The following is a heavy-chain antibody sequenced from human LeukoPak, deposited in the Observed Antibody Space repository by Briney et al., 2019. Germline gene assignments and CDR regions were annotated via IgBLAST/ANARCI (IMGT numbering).Heavy chain of an antibody. J-gene: IGHJ3*02. CDR3: VRDAPNDYVGAFDI. Sequence: GGSLRLSCAASGFTFSSDWMSWVRQAPGKGLEWVANIKEDGSLKYYVDSVKGRFTISRDNAKNSLYLQMNSLRAEDTAVYYCVRDAPNDYVGAFDIWGQGTMVTVSS. V-gene: IGHV3-7*01. CDR2: IKEDGSLK. CDR1: GFTFSSDW. D-gene: IGHD4-17*01.